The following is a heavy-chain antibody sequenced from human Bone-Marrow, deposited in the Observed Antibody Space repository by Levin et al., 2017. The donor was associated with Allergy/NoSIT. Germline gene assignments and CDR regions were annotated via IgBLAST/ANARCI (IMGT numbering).Heavy chain of an antibody. CDR3: ARARLDTYYDFWSGNYYYYGMDV. CDR2: ISYDGSNK. D-gene: IGHD3-3*01. Sequence: PGGSLRLSCAASGFTFSSYAMHWVRQAPGKGLEWVAVISYDGSNKYYADSVKGRFTISRDNSKNTLYLQMNSLRAEDTAVYYCARARLDTYYDFWSGNYYYYGMDVWGQGTTVTVSS. V-gene: IGHV3-30-3*01. J-gene: IGHJ6*02. CDR1: GFTFSSYA.